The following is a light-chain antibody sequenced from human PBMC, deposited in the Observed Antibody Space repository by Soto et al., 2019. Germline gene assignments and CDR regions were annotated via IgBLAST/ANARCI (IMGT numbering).Light chain of an antibody. CDR1: QSVSGSS. CDR2: GAS. J-gene: IGKJ2*01. CDR3: PQYGSFPHT. V-gene: IGKV3-20*01. Sequence: EIVLTQSPGTLSLSPGERATLSCRASQSVSGSSLAWYQHKPGQAPRLLIYGASSRATGIPDRFSGSGSGTDFTFIISRLEPEDFGMYYCPQYGSFPHTFGQGTELETK.